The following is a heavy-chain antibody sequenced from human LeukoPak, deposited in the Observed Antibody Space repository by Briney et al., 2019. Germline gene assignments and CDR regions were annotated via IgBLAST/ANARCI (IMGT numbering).Heavy chain of an antibody. CDR1: GGTFSSYA. CDR2: IIPIFGTA. V-gene: IGHV1-69*13. D-gene: IGHD2-2*01. CDR3: ARVVQGMYAFDI. J-gene: IGHJ3*02. Sequence: SVKVSCKASGGTFSSYAISWVRQAPGQGLEWMGGIIPIFGTANYAQKFQGRVTITADESTSTAYMELSSLRSEDTAVYYCARVVQGMYAFDIWGQGTMVTVSS.